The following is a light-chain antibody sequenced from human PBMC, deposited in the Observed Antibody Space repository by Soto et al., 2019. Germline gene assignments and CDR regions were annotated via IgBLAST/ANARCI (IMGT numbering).Light chain of an antibody. CDR3: QQYGSSPGIT. V-gene: IGKV3-20*01. Sequence: EIVLTQSPGTLSLSTGERATLSCRASQSVSSSYLAWYQQKPGQAPRLLIYGASGRATGIPDRFSGSGSGTDFTLTISRLEPEDFAVYYCQQYGSSPGITFGQGTRLEIK. CDR1: QSVSSSY. CDR2: GAS. J-gene: IGKJ5*01.